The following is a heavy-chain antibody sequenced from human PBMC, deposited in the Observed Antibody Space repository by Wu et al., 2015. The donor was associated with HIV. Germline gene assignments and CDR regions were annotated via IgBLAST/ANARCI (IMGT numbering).Heavy chain of an antibody. J-gene: IGHJ2*01. V-gene: IGHV1-18*01. D-gene: IGHD6-13*01. CDR1: GYTFTRYV. Sequence: QVQLVQSGTEVKKPGASVKLSCKASGYTFTRYVMSWLRQAPGQGLEWMGWINPYNGDTNYAQKFQGRVTMTTATSTSTAYMELRSLRSDDTAVYYCAREPLAAAGDYWYFDLWGRGTLVTVSS. CDR3: AREPLAAAGDYWYFDL. CDR2: INPYNGDT.